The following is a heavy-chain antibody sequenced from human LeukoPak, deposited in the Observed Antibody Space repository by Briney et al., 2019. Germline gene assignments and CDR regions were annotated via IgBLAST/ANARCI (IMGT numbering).Heavy chain of an antibody. CDR1: VGSISTTSYY. J-gene: IGHJ3*02. Sequence: PSETLSLTCTVSVGSISTTSYYWGWIRQPPGKGLEWIGSIYYGGSTYYSPSLKSRVTISLGTSKHQFSLKLSSVTAADTAVYYCSFNLGSGSYAFDIWGQGTMVTVSS. CDR2: IYYGGST. D-gene: IGHD3-10*01. CDR3: SFNLGSGSYAFDI. V-gene: IGHV4-39*07.